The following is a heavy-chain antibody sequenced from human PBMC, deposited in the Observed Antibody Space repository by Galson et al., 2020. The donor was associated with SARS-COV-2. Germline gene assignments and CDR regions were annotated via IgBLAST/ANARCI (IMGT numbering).Heavy chain of an antibody. V-gene: IGHV3-9*01. D-gene: IGHD3-22*01. J-gene: IGHJ3*01. CDR1: TFTFEHYA. CDR2: LNWNSGSI. CDR3: VKDIGDYYDTSGYYGAFDL. Sequence: GGSLRLSCAASTFTFEHYAMHWVRQAPGKGLEWVSGLNWNSGSIGYADSVKGRFTISRDNANNSLYLQMNSLRAEDTALYYCVKDIGDYYDTSGYYGAFDLWGQGTLVTVS.